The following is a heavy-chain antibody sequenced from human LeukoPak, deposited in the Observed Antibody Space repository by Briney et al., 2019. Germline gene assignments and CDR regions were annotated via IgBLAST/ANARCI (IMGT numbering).Heavy chain of an antibody. D-gene: IGHD6-13*01. V-gene: IGHV1-18*01. J-gene: IGHJ4*02. Sequence: ASVKVSCKAFGGSFTTSAVSWVRQAPGQGLEWMGWISAYNGNTNYALKFQGRVTMTTDTSTNTAYMELRSLRSDDTAVYYCARGYGGAAAVINFDYWGQGTLVTVSS. CDR1: GGSFTTSA. CDR2: ISAYNGNT. CDR3: ARGYGGAAAVINFDY.